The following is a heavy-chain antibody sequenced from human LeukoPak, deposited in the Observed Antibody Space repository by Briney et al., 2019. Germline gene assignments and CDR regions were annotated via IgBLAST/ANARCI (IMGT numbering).Heavy chain of an antibody. D-gene: IGHD6-6*01. Sequence: ASVKVSCKASGYTFTSYDINWVRRATGQGLEWMGWMNPNSGNTGYAQKFQGRVTMTRNTSITTAYMELSSLRSEDTAVYYCARRSARYSSSSEPWFDPWGQGTLVTVSS. CDR2: MNPNSGNT. V-gene: IGHV1-8*01. CDR1: GYTFTSYD. J-gene: IGHJ5*02. CDR3: ARRSARYSSSSEPWFDP.